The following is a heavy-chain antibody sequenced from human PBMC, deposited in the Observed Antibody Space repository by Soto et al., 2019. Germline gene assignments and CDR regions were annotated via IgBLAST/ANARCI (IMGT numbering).Heavy chain of an antibody. J-gene: IGHJ3*02. CDR1: GGTFSSYA. V-gene: IGHV1-69*13. CDR3: ARDHLWFGEPIGAFDI. Sequence: SLKVSCKASGGTFSSYAISWVRQAPGQGLEWMGGIIPIFGTANYAQKSQGRVTITADESTSTAYMELSSLRSEDTAVYYCARDHLWFGEPIGAFDIWGQGTMVTVSS. D-gene: IGHD3-10*01. CDR2: IIPIFGTA.